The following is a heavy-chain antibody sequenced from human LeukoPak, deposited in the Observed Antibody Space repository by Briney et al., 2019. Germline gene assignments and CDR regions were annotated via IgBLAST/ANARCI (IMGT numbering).Heavy chain of an antibody. CDR2: ISSSSNII. D-gene: IGHD5-12*01. CDR3: ARVAYSGYDFLFSNY. Sequence: GGSLRLSCAASGFTFSNYNMNWVRQPPGKGLQWVSYISSSSNIIYYADSVKGRFTISRDNAKNSLYLQMNSLRAEDTAVYYCARVAYSGYDFLFSNYWGQGTLVTVSS. CDR1: GFTFSNYN. J-gene: IGHJ4*02. V-gene: IGHV3-48*04.